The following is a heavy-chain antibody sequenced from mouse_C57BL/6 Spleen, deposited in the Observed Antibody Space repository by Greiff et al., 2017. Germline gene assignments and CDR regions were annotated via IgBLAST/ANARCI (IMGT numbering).Heavy chain of an antibody. J-gene: IGHJ2*01. D-gene: IGHD1-1*01. V-gene: IGHV5-4*01. Sequence: EVQLVESGGGLVKPGGSLKLSCAASGFTFSSYAMSWVRQTPEKRLEWVATISDGGSYTYYPDNVKGRFTISRDNAKNNLYLQMSHLKSEDTAMYYCARDPDAYGSSYFDYWGQGTTLTVSS. CDR2: ISDGGSYT. CDR3: ARDPDAYGSSYFDY. CDR1: GFTFSSYA.